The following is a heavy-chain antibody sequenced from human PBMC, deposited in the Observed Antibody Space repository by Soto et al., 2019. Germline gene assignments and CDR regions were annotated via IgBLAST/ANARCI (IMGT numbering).Heavy chain of an antibody. CDR2: VTADGGT. V-gene: IGHV3-23*01. CDR1: GFTVSSHA. D-gene: IGHD2-15*01. Sequence: PGGSLRLSCAASGFTVSSHAMTWIRQAPGKGPEWVSTVTADGGTYYADSVKGRFAMSRDTSENTLYLQMNSLGAEDTAAYYCAPHVSCSGGSCQYDAFAIRGQGTMVTVS. CDR3: APHVSCSGGSCQYDAFAI. J-gene: IGHJ3*02.